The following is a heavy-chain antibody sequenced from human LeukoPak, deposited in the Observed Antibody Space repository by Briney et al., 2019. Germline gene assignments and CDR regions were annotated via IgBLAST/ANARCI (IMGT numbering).Heavy chain of an antibody. J-gene: IGHJ4*02. V-gene: IGHV4-59*01. D-gene: IGHD2-2*01. CDR2: IYYSGST. CDR3: AREDYCSSTSCYFDY. CDR1: GGSISSYY. Sequence: SETLSLTCTVSGGSISSYYWSWIRQPPGKGLEWIGYIYYSGSTNYNPSLKSRVTISVDTSKNQFPLKLSSVTAADTAVYYCAREDYCSSTSCYFDYWGQGTLVTVSS.